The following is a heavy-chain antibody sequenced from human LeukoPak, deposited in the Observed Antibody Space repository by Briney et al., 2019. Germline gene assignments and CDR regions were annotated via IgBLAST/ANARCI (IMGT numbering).Heavy chain of an antibody. J-gene: IGHJ4*02. Sequence: SETLSLTCAVSGGSISSSNWWSWVRQPPGKGLEWIGEIYHSGSTNYNPSLKSRVAISLDKSSNQFSLRLTSVTAADTAMYFCAREEMPGKFDYWGQGILVTVSS. CDR2: IYHSGST. D-gene: IGHD1-26*01. CDR3: AREEMPGKFDY. V-gene: IGHV4-4*02. CDR1: GGSISSSNW.